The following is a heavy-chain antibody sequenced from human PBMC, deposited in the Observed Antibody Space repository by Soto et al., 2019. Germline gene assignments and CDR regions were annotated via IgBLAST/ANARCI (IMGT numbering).Heavy chain of an antibody. D-gene: IGHD1-26*01. CDR3: ARVGGNYYYYYGMDV. CDR1: GYTFTSYG. V-gene: IGHV1-18*01. J-gene: IGHJ6*02. CDR2: ISAYNGNT. Sequence: GASLKVSCKASGYTFTSYGIGWVRQAPGQGLEWMGWISAYNGNTNYAQKLQGRVTMTTDTSTSTAYMELRSLRSDDTAVYYCARVGGNYYYYYGMDVWGQGTTVTVSS.